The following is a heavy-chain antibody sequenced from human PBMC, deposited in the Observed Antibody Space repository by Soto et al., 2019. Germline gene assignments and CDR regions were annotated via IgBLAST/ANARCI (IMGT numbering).Heavy chain of an antibody. Sequence: GGTLRLSCAGSGLTFRNDWLSWVRQAPGKGLEWVANINQDGSERYYVDSVRGRFTISRDNVENSLYLQLNSLRPEDTAVYYCAVYGYGVSAAAYWGQGTLVTVSS. D-gene: IGHD4-17*01. CDR1: GLTFRNDW. CDR3: AVYGYGVSAAAY. J-gene: IGHJ4*02. CDR2: INQDGSER. V-gene: IGHV3-7*03.